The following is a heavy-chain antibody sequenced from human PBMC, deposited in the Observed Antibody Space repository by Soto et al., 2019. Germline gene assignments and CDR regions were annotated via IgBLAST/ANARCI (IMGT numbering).Heavy chain of an antibody. D-gene: IGHD3-3*01. CDR3: ARDSGNYDFWSGYYHNDAFDI. Sequence: GGSLRLSCAASGFTFSSYGMHWIRQAPGKGLEWVAVIWYDGSNKYYADSVKGRFTISRDNSKNTLYLQMNSLRAEDTAVYYCARDSGNYDFWSGYYHNDAFDIWGQGTMVTVSS. J-gene: IGHJ3*02. V-gene: IGHV3-33*01. CDR2: IWYDGSNK. CDR1: GFTFSSYG.